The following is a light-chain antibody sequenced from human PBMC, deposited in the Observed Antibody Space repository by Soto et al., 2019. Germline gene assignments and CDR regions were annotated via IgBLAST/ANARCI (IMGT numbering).Light chain of an antibody. CDR2: AAS. J-gene: IGKJ3*01. Sequence: DIQMTQSPSSMSASVGDRVTITCRASQSISAYLNWYQQKPGKAPKLLIYAASSLQSGVPSRFSGSGSGTDFTLTISSLQPEDFATYYSQESYSNPSVTLGPGTKVDSK. V-gene: IGKV1-39*01. CDR1: QSISAY. CDR3: QESYSNPSVT.